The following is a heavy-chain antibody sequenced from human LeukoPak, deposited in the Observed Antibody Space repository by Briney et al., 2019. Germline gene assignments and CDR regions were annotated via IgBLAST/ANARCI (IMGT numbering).Heavy chain of an antibody. CDR3: AKGDSAPWPIYHD. V-gene: IGHV3-23*01. Sequence: PRGALRVSSVGSLCTFSTYDMTWGRHAPGEGPEWVAVVSCRGDSPYYADSVKGRFTTSRDNSKNTLYLQMNSLRADDTAIYYCAKGDSAPWPIYHDWGQGTLVSVSS. CDR1: LCTFSTYD. CDR2: VSCRGDSP. J-gene: IGHJ4*02. D-gene: IGHD3-16*02.